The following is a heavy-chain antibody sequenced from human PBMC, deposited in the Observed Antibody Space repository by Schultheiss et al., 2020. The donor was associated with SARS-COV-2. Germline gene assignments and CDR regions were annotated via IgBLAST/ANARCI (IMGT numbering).Heavy chain of an antibody. D-gene: IGHD5-18*01. V-gene: IGHV3-23*01. Sequence: GGSLRLSCAASGFTFSSYAMSWVRQAPGKGLEWVSAISGSGGSTYYANSVKGRFTISRDNSKNTLYLQMGSLRAEDMAVYYCAKVPRGYSYYYYGMDVWGQGTTVTVSS. J-gene: IGHJ6*02. CDR3: AKVPRGYSYYYYGMDV. CDR1: GFTFSSYA. CDR2: ISGSGGST.